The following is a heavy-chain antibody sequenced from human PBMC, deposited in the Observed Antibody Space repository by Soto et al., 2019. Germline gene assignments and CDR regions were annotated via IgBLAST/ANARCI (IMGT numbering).Heavy chain of an antibody. J-gene: IGHJ4*02. CDR1: GYSLIDYY. V-gene: IGHV1-2*02. CDR3: ARPPGYIRDWYYFDS. Sequence: GASVKGSCKASGYSLIDYYTHWLRQAPGQGLEWLGRISPKSGTMNYAQKFQGRVTLTWDASLNTAYMELSSLRSDDTALYYCARPPGYIRDWYYFDSWGQGTLVTVSS. D-gene: IGHD6-19*01. CDR2: ISPKSGTM.